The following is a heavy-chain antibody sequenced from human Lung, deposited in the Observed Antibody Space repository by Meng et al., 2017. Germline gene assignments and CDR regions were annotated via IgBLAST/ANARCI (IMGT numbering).Heavy chain of an antibody. J-gene: IGHJ4*02. V-gene: IGHV1-18*01. CDR2: ISAYSGYT. CDR1: GYSFTCCG. Sequence: QVHMVQSVAEVNKPGASAKVSCKAFGYSFTCCGISWVRQAPGQGLEWLGWISAYSGYTNYAQKLQGRVTMTTDTSTSTAYMELRSLSSDDTALYYCARNSSSSVVDYWGQGTLVTVSS. CDR3: ARNSSSSVVDY. D-gene: IGHD6-6*01.